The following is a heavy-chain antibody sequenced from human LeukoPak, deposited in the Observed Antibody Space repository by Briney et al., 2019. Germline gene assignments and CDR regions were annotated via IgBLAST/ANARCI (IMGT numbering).Heavy chain of an antibody. J-gene: IGHJ4*02. V-gene: IGHV3-30*18. Sequence: PGRSLRLSCAASGFTFSSFGMHWVRQALGKGLEWVALISYDGSNSYYADSVKGRFTISRDNSKNTLYLQMNSLRAEDTAVYYCAKRAVATNYFDYWGQGTLVTVSS. D-gene: IGHD1-26*01. CDR1: GFTFSSFG. CDR3: AKRAVATNYFDY. CDR2: ISYDGSNS.